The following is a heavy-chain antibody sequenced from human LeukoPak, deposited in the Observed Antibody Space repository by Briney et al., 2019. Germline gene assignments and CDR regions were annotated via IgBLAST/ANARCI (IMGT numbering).Heavy chain of an antibody. CDR3: AKDMRGSGSYYDY. Sequence: GGSLRLSCAASGFTFSSYGMHWVRQAPGKGLEWVAVISYDGSNKYYADSVKGRFTISRDNSKNTLYLQMNSLRAEDTAVYYCAKDMRGSGSYYDYWGQGTLVTVSS. CDR1: GFTFSSYG. CDR2: ISYDGSNK. V-gene: IGHV3-30*18. J-gene: IGHJ4*02. D-gene: IGHD3-10*01.